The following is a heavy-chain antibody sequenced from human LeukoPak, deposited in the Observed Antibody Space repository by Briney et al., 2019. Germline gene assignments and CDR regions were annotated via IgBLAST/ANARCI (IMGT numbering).Heavy chain of an antibody. J-gene: IGHJ6*03. CDR2: ISSSSSYR. CDR3: ARDSRYYYMDV. Sequence: GGSLRLSCTGSGFTFSSYSMNWVRQAPGKGLEWVSSISSSSSYRYYEESVKGRFSISRDNARNSLYLQMNSLRAEDTAVYYCARDSRYYYMDVWGKGTTVTISS. CDR1: GFTFSSYS. V-gene: IGHV3-21*01.